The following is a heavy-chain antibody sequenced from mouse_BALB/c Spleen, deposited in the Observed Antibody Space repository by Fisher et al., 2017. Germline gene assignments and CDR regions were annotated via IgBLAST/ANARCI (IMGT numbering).Heavy chain of an antibody. V-gene: IGHV1-39*01. D-gene: IGHD2-14*01. J-gene: IGHJ4*01. Sequence: KFKGKATLTVDKSSSTAYMQLNSLTSEDSAVYYCARYDVAMDYWGQGTSVTVSS. CDR3: ARYDVAMDY.